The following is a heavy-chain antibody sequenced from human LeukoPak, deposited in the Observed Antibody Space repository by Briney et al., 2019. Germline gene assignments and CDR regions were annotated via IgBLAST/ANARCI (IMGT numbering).Heavy chain of an antibody. V-gene: IGHV1-18*01. CDR2: ISAYNGNT. D-gene: IGHD3-10*01. J-gene: IGHJ6*03. Sequence: GASVKVSCKASGYTFTSYGISWVRQAPGQGLEWMGWISAYNGNTNYAQKLQGRVTMTTDTSTSTAYMELRSLRSDDTAVYYCARYGGPYYYGSGSYIARTHFTANYYYYYMDVWGKGTTVTVSS. CDR1: GYTFTSYG. CDR3: ARYGGPYYYGSGSYIARTHFTANYYYYYMDV.